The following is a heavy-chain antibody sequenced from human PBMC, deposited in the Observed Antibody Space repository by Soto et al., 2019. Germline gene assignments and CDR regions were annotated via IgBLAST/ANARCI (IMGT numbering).Heavy chain of an antibody. CDR3: GVTGREATIDYYYYGMDV. Sequence: ASVKVSCKASGGTFSSYAISWVRQAPGQGLEWMGGIIPIFGTANYAQKFQGRVTITADESTSTAYMELSSLRSEDTAVYYCGVTGREATIDYYYYGMDVWGQGTTVTVSS. CDR2: IIPIFGTA. CDR1: GGTFSSYA. D-gene: IGHD5-12*01. V-gene: IGHV1-69*13. J-gene: IGHJ6*02.